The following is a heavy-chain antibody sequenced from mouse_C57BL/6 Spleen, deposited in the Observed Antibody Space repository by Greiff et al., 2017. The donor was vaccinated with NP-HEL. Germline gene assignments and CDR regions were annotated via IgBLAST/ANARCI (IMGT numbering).Heavy chain of an antibody. CDR2: IHPNSGST. CDR3: ANYYGSSRGSY. V-gene: IGHV1-64*01. D-gene: IGHD1-1*01. CDR1: GYTFTSYW. J-gene: IGHJ2*01. Sequence: QVHVKQPGAELVKPGASVKLSCKASGYTFTSYWMHWVKQRPGQGLEWIGMIHPNSGSTNYNEKFKSKATLTVDKSSSTAYMQLSSLTSEDSAVYYCANYYGSSRGSYWGQGTTLTVSS.